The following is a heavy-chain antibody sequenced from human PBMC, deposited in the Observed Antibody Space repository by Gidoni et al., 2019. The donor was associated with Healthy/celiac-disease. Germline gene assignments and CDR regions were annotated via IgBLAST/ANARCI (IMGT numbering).Heavy chain of an antibody. V-gene: IGHV4-34*01. CDR2: INHSGST. CDR1: GGSFSGYY. CDR3: ASLYGMDV. Sequence: QVQRQQWGAGLLKPSETLSLTCAVYGGSFSGYYWSWIRQPPGKGLEWIGEINHSGSTNYNPSLKSRVTISVDTSKNQFSLKLSSVTAADTAVYYCASLYGMDVWGQGTTVTVSS. J-gene: IGHJ6*02.